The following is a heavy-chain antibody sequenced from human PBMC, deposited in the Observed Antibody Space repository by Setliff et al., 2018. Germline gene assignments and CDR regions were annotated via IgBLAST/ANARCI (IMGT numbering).Heavy chain of an antibody. D-gene: IGHD3-22*01. CDR2: TIPIFGTT. V-gene: IGHV1-69*05. CDR1: GATFSSYG. CDR3: VREGVDSRSSTDYRYYMDV. Sequence: SVKVSCKASGATFSSYGISWVRQAPGQGLEWMGGTIPIFGTTDYAQKFQGRVTITTDESTSTAFMQLSSLRSEDTAVYYCVREGVDSRSSTDYRYYMDVWGKGTTVTVSS. J-gene: IGHJ6*03.